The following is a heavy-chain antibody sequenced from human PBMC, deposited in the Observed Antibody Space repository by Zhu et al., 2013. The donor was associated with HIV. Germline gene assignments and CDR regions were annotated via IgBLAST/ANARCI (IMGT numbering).Heavy chain of an antibody. V-gene: IGHV1-69*06. CDR2: IIPIFGTA. Sequence: QVQLVQSGAEVKKPGSSVKVSCKASGGTFSSYAISWVRQAPGQGLEWMGGIIPIFGTANYAQKFQGRVTITADKSTSTAYMELSSLRSEDTAVYYCARDLRAYYYGSGSYAPYYYGMDVWGQGTTVTVSS. D-gene: IGHD3-10*01. CDR3: ARDLRAYYYGSGSYAPYYYGMDV. J-gene: IGHJ6*02. CDR1: GGTFSSYA.